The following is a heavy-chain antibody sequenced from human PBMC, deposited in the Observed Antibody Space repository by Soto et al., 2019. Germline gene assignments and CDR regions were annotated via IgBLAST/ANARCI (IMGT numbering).Heavy chain of an antibody. CDR1: GGSISSGDYY. J-gene: IGHJ5*02. D-gene: IGHD3-3*01. V-gene: IGHV4-31*03. Sequence: QVQLQESGPGLVKPSQTLSLTCTVSGGSISSGDYYWSWIRQHPGKGLEWIGYIYYSGSTYYNPSLKSRVTISVDTSKNQFSLKLSSVTAADTAAYCCARWWSGSRQGFDPWGQGTLVTVSS. CDR2: IYYSGST. CDR3: ARWWSGSRQGFDP.